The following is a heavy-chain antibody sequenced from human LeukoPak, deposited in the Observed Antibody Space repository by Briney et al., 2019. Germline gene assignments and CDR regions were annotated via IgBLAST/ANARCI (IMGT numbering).Heavy chain of an antibody. CDR3: AKMAAKVIPATPGSY. J-gene: IGHJ4*02. Sequence: PGGSLRLSCAASGFTFSAYVMNWVRQAPGKGLESVSAISGSGGSTDYADSVKGRFTISRDNSKNTLYLQMNSLRAEDTAVYYCAKMAAKVIPATPGSYWGQGTLVTVSS. CDR2: ISGSGGST. D-gene: IGHD2-15*01. CDR1: GFTFSAYV. V-gene: IGHV3-23*01.